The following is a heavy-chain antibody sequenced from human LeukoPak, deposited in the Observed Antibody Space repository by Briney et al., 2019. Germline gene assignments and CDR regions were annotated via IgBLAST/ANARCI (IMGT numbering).Heavy chain of an antibody. V-gene: IGHV1-46*01. CDR3: ARDPPRIVVVVAATNYYGMDV. CDR2: IYPSGGST. Sequence: GASVKVSCKASGYTFTSYYIHWVRQAPGQGLEWMGIIYPSGGSTSYAQKFQGRVTMTTDTSTSTAYMELRSLRSDDTAVYYCARDPPRIVVVVAATNYYGMDVWGQGTTVTVSS. CDR1: GYTFTSYY. D-gene: IGHD2-15*01. J-gene: IGHJ6*02.